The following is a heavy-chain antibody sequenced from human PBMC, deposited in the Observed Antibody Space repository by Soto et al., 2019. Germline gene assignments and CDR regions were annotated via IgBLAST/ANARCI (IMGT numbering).Heavy chain of an antibody. V-gene: IGHV3-33*01. CDR2: IWSDGSNE. CDR1: GFTFSRHV. Sequence: QVQLVESGGGVVQPGRSLRLSCAASGFTFSRHVMHWVRQAPGEGLEWVAVIWSDGSNENYADSMKGRFTISRDNSQNTLYLQMNSLRAEDTAVYYCARDPGASAFDIWGQGTLVSVSS. CDR3: ARDPGASAFDI. J-gene: IGHJ3*02.